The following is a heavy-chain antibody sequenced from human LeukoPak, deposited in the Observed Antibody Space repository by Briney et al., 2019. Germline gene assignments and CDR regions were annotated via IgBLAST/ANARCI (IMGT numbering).Heavy chain of an antibody. CDR1: GGSFSGYY. D-gene: IGHD2-2*01. V-gene: IGHV4-34*01. Sequence: PSETLSLTCAVYGGSFSGYYWSWIRQPPGKGLEWIGEINHSGSTNYNPSLKSRVTISVDTSKNQFSLKLSSVTAADTAVYYCARTGSTSFFRTYYMDVWGKGTTVTVSS. CDR3: ARTGSTSFFRTYYMDV. CDR2: INHSGST. J-gene: IGHJ6*03.